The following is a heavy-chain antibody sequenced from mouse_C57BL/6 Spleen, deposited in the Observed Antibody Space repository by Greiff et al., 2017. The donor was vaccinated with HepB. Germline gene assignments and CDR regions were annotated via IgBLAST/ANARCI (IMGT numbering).Heavy chain of an antibody. CDR2: INYDGSST. CDR3: ARDPGRYFDY. V-gene: IGHV5-16*01. CDR1: GFTFSDYY. J-gene: IGHJ2*01. Sequence: EVMLVESEGGLVQPGRSMKLSCTASGFTFSDYYMAWVRQVPEKGLEWVANINYDGSSTYYLDSLKSRFIISRDNAKNILYLQMSSLKSEDTATYYCARDPGRYFDYWGQGTTLTVSS.